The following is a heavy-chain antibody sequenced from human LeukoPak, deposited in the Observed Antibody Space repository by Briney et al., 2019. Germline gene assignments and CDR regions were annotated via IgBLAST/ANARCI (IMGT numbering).Heavy chain of an antibody. J-gene: IGHJ5*02. CDR3: AKDMTEEGSVSLP. D-gene: IGHD3-10*01. V-gene: IGHV3-30*18. Sequence: PGRSLRLSCAASGFTFSSYGMHWVRHPPGKGLEWVAVISYDGSNKYYADSVKGRFTISRDNSKNTLYLQMNSLRAEDTAVYYCAKDMTEEGSVSLPWGQGTLVTVSS. CDR1: GFTFSSYG. CDR2: ISYDGSNK.